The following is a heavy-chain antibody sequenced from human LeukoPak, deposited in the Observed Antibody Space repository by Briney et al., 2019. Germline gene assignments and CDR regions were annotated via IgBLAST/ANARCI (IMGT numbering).Heavy chain of an antibody. J-gene: IGHJ6*03. CDR2: IGSGNTNNM. Sequence: GGSLRLSCAASGFSFSDYSMNWVRQAPGKGLEWISYIGSGNTNNMKYADSVKGRFTISRDNAKNSLYLQMNSLRAEDTAVYYCARRPHYYYYYYMDVWGKGTTVTVSS. CDR1: GFSFSDYS. CDR3: ARRPHYYYYYYMDV. V-gene: IGHV3-48*04.